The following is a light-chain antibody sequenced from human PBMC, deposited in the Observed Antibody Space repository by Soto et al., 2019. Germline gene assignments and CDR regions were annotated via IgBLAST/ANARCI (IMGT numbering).Light chain of an antibody. CDR2: EVR. CDR3: SSYTSKRSLI. V-gene: IGLV2-14*01. Sequence: QSALTQPASVSGSPGQSITISCAGTMSDVGAYNLVSWYQQHPGRAPKLIIYEVRNRPSGISFRFSGSKSGNTASLTISGLQAEDEADYYCSSYTSKRSLIFGGGTQLTVL. CDR1: MSDVGAYNL. J-gene: IGLJ2*01.